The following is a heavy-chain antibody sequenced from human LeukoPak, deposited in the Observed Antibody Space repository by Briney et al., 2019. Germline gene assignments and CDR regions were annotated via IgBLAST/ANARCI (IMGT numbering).Heavy chain of an antibody. V-gene: IGHV3-33*06. D-gene: IGHD3-22*01. CDR2: IWYDGSKK. CDR1: VFTLSSYG. J-gene: IGHJ4*02. CDR3: AKAGSSGPFDY. Sequence: GGSLRLSCAASVFTLSSYGMHWVRQAPGKGLEWVAVIWYDGSKKYYADSVKGRFTISRDNSKNTLYLQMNSLRAEDTAVYYCAKAGSSGPFDYWGQGTLVTVS.